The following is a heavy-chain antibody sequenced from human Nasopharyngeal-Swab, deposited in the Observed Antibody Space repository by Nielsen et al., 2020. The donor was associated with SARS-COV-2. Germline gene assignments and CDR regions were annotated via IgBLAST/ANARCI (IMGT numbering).Heavy chain of an antibody. D-gene: IGHD3-10*01. Sequence: WVRQAPGQGLEWMGGIIPIFGTPNYAQKFQGRVTITADESTGTTYMDLSGLRSEDTAVYYCARDRFYYGSGSYYKHTFYYGMDVWGQGTTVTVSS. CDR2: IIPIFGTP. CDR3: ARDRFYYGSGSYYKHTFYYGMDV. V-gene: IGHV1-69*01. J-gene: IGHJ6*02.